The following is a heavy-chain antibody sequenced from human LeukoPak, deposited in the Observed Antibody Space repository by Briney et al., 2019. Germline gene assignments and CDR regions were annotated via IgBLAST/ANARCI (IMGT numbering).Heavy chain of an antibody. CDR1: GFSLDVYA. J-gene: IGHJ4*02. D-gene: IGHD3-22*01. CDR2: ISGDGNST. Sequence: GGSLRLSCAASGFSLDVYAIRGVRQAPGRGLEWVSLISGDGNSTYYAGSVKGRFTIPRDNSKNSLYLQMNSLRTEGTAFYYCATNFGAYYYDTSGYYDFWGQGTLVTVFS. CDR3: ATNFGAYYYDTSGYYDF. V-gene: IGHV3-43*02.